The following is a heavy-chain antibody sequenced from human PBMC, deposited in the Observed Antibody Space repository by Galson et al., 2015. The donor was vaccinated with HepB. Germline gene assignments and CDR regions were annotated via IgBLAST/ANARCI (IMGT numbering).Heavy chain of an antibody. D-gene: IGHD3-22*01. V-gene: IGHV3-48*03. CDR1: GFTFSSYE. CDR2: ISSSGSTI. J-gene: IGHJ4*02. CDR3: ASNRMVPVYDSSGARFDY. Sequence: SLRLSCAASGFTFSSYEMNWVRQAPGKGLEWVSYISSSGSTIYYADSVKGRFTISRDNAKNSLYLQMNSLRAEDTAVYYCASNRMVPVYDSSGARFDYWGQGTLVTVSS.